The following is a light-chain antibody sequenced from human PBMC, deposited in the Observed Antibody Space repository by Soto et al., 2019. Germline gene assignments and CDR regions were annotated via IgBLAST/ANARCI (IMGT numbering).Light chain of an antibody. V-gene: IGKV3-20*01. CDR1: QSVNSR. Sequence: DIVLTQSPGTLSLSPGERATLSCRASQSVNSRLAWYQHKPGQAPRLLISGASSRATGIPDRFSGSGSATDFTLTISRLEPEDFAMYYCQHYGRSPITFGQGTRVE. CDR3: QHYGRSPIT. J-gene: IGKJ5*01. CDR2: GAS.